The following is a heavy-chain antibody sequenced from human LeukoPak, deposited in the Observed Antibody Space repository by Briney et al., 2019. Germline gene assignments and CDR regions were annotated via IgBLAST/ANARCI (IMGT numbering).Heavy chain of an antibody. CDR2: ISSSSSTI. CDR3: AKDLGIAVAGTLVYFDY. D-gene: IGHD6-19*01. J-gene: IGHJ4*02. V-gene: IGHV3-48*01. CDR1: GSAFSSYW. Sequence: GGSLRLSCAASGSAFSSYWMSWVRQAPGKGLEWVSYISSSSSTIYYADSVKGRFTISRDNAKNSLYLQMNSLRAEDTAVYYCAKDLGIAVAGTLVYFDYWGQGALVTVSS.